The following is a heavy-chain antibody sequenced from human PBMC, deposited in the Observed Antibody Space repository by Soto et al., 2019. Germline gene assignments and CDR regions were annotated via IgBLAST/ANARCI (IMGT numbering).Heavy chain of an antibody. CDR2: IYSRGTT. J-gene: IGHJ6*02. CDR3: ATGRISRGLDV. Sequence: PSETLSLTCSVSGGTISSYYWSWIRQPPGKGLGWIGYIYSRGTTSYNPSLKSRATILVDTSKNQFSLRLTSVTATDTAVYYCATGRISRGLDVWGQGTTVTVSS. V-gene: IGHV4-59*12. CDR1: GGTISSYY.